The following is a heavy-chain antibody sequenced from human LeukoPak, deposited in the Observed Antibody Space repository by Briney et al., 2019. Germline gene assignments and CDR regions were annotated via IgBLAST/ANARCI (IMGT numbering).Heavy chain of an antibody. J-gene: IGHJ4*02. CDR2: IFYSGST. Sequence: PSETLSLTCTVSGGSISTYYWSWIRQPPGKGLEWIGYIFYSGSTNYNPSLKSRVTISVDMSKNQFSLKLSSVTAADTAVYYCARDTAAAGIDYWGQGTLVTVSS. D-gene: IGHD6-13*01. V-gene: IGHV4-59*01. CDR3: ARDTAAAGIDY. CDR1: GGSISTYY.